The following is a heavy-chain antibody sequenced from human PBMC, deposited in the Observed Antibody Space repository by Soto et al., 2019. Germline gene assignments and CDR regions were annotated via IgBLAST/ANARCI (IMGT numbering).Heavy chain of an antibody. CDR2: ISNVGNTI. D-gene: IGHD3-3*02. V-gene: IGHV3-48*01. CDR1: GVTFIQYG. CDR3: VRDSHLVRRLIRY. J-gene: IGHJ4*02. Sequence: GSLRLSCAASGVTFIQYGMIVVRHSPGKKPEWLAYISNVGNTIYYADSVKGRFTISRDNAKNSLYLQIHSLRAEDTVVYYCVRDSHLVRRLIRYRDEGLPVTVSS.